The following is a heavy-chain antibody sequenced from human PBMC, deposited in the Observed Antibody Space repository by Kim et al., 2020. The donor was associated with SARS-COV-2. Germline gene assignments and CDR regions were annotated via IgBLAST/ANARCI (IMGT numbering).Heavy chain of an antibody. CDR2: IKSKTDGGTT. Sequence: GGSLRLSCAASGFTFSNAWMSWVRQAPGKGLEWVGRIKSKTDGGTTDYAAPVKGRLTISRDDSKNTLYLQMNSLKTEDTAVYYCTTDPLPTMGGPPTRVWGQGTLVTVSS. V-gene: IGHV3-15*01. CDR1: GFTFSNAW. J-gene: IGHJ4*02. D-gene: IGHD3-10*01. CDR3: TTDPLPTMGGPPTRV.